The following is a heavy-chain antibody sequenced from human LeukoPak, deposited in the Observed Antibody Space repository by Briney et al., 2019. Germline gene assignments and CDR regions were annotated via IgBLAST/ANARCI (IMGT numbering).Heavy chain of an antibody. V-gene: IGHV5-10-1*01. CDR2: IDPSDSYT. Sequence: GESLKISCKGSGYIFTSYWISWVRLMPGKGVEWMGGIDPSDSYTNYSPSFQGHVTISADKSISTAYLQWSSLKASDTAMYYCARRYCGGGTCYGDYWGQGTLVTVSS. CDR3: ARRYCGGGTCYGDY. D-gene: IGHD2-15*01. J-gene: IGHJ4*02. CDR1: GYIFTSYW.